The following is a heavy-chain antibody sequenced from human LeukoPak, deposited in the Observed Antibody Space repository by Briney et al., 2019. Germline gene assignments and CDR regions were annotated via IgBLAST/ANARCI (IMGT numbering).Heavy chain of an antibody. CDR3: ARNGLLYSSSWYPDY. Sequence: SETLSLTCTVSGGSISSSSYYWGWIRQPPGKGLEWIGSIYYSGSTYYNPSLKSRVTISVDTSKNQFSLKLSSVTAADTAVYYCARNGLLYSSSWYPDYWGQGTLVTVSS. CDR1: GGSISSSSYY. V-gene: IGHV4-39*01. J-gene: IGHJ4*02. CDR2: IYYSGST. D-gene: IGHD6-13*01.